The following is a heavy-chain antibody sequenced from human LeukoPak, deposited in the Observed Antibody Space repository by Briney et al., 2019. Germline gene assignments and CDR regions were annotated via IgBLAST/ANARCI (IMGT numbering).Heavy chain of an antibody. V-gene: IGHV4-59*01. CDR2: IYYSGST. CDR1: GGSISSYY. D-gene: IGHD3-3*01. Sequence: PSETLSLTCTVSGGSISSYYWSWIRQPPGKGLEWIGYIYYSGSTNYNPSLKSRVTISVDTSKNQFSLKLSSVTAADTAVYCCAREVAIFGVLDVWGQGTTVTVSS. CDR3: AREVAIFGVLDV. J-gene: IGHJ6*02.